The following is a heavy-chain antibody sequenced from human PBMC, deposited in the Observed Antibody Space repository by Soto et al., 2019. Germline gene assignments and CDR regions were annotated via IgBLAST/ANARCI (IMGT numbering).Heavy chain of an antibody. CDR1: GGSISSGDYY. CDR2: IYYSGST. CDR3: ARRLLDDDAFDI. Sequence: QVQLQESGPGLVKPSQTLSLTCTVSGGSISSGDYYWSWIRQPPGKGLEWIGYIYYSGSTYYNPSLKSRXXIXVXXSKNQFSLKLSSVTAADTAVYYCARRLLDDDAFDIWGQGTMVTVSS. V-gene: IGHV4-30-4*01. J-gene: IGHJ3*02. D-gene: IGHD3-10*01.